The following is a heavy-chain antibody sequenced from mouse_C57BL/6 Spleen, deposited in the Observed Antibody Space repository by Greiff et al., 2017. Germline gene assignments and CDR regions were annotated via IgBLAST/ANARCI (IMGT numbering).Heavy chain of an antibody. CDR3: ARGDERAMDY. CDR1: GYAFSSSW. Sequence: VQLQQSGPELVKPGASVKISCKASGYAFSSSWMNWVKQRPGKGLEWIGRIYPGDGDTNYNGKFKGKATLTADKSSSTAYMQLSSLTSEDSAVYYCARGDERAMDYWGQGTSVTVSS. CDR2: IYPGDGDT. J-gene: IGHJ4*01. V-gene: IGHV1-82*01.